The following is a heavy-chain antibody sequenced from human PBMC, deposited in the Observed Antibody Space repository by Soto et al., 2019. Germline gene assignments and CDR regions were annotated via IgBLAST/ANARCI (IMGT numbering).Heavy chain of an antibody. J-gene: IGHJ3*02. Sequence: QVQLVESGGGVVQPGRSLRLSCAASGFTFSSYGMHWVRQAPGKGLEWVAVISYDGSNKYYADSVKGRFTISRDNSKNTMYLQMNSLRAEDTAVYYCAKCVEMATITNAFDIWGQGTMVTVSS. CDR1: GFTFSSYG. D-gene: IGHD5-12*01. CDR2: ISYDGSNK. V-gene: IGHV3-30*18. CDR3: AKCVEMATITNAFDI.